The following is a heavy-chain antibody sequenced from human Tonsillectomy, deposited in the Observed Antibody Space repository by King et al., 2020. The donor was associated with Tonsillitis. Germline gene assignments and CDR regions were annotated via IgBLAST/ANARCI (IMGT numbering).Heavy chain of an antibody. Sequence: QLQESGPGLVKPSETLSLTCTVSGYSISSGYYWGWIRQPPGKGLEWIGSIYHSGSTYYNPSLKSRVTISVDTSKNQFSLRLSSVTAADTAVYYCARAVAGTLDRLNYFDYWGQGTLVTVSS. J-gene: IGHJ4*02. CDR2: IYHSGST. V-gene: IGHV4-38-2*02. D-gene: IGHD6-19*01. CDR3: ARAVAGTLDRLNYFDY. CDR1: GYSISSGYY.